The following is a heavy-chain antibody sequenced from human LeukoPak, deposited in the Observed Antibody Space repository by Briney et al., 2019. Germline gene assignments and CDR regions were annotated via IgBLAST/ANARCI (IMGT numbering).Heavy chain of an antibody. Sequence: PSETLSLTCTVSGGSISSGGYYWSWIRQHPGKGLEWIGYIYYSGSTYYNPSLKSRVTISVDTSKNQFSLKLSSVTAADTAVYYCARGVRVDIVATIPDWFDPWGQGTLVTVSS. CDR2: IYYSGST. D-gene: IGHD5-12*01. CDR1: GGSISSGGYY. J-gene: IGHJ5*02. CDR3: ARGVRVDIVATIPDWFDP. V-gene: IGHV4-31*03.